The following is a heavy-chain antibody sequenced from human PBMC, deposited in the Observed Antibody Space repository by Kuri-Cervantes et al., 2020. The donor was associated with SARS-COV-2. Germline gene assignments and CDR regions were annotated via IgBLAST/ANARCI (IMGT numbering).Heavy chain of an antibody. D-gene: IGHD2-15*01. V-gene: IGHV3-30*03. CDR1: GFTFSSYG. J-gene: IGHJ6*02. Sequence: GESLKISCAASGFTFSSYGMHWVRQAPGKGLEWVAVISYDGSNKYYADSVKGRFTISRDNSKNTLYLQMNSLRAEDTAVYYCARDLTLGYCSGGSCYYHYYGMDVWGQGTTVTVSS. CDR2: ISYDGSNK. CDR3: ARDLTLGYCSGGSCYYHYYGMDV.